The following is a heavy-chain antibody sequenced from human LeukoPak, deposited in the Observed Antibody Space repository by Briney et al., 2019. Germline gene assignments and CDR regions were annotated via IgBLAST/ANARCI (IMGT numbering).Heavy chain of an antibody. V-gene: IGHV3-15*01. CDR1: GFSFSGAW. Sequence: GGSLRLSCEASGFSFSGAWMSWVRQAPGKRPEWVGRIKTKLDGETVDYAKSVKGRFIISRDDSKNTLFLQMISLKIEDTAVYYCMTEPHRAKYDNGDHRDYWGQGVLVTVSS. D-gene: IGHD4/OR15-4a*01. CDR2: IKTKLDGETV. CDR3: MTEPHRAKYDNGDHRDY. J-gene: IGHJ4*02.